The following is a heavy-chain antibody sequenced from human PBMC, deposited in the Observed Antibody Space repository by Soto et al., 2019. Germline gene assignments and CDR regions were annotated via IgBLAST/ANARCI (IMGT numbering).Heavy chain of an antibody. CDR1: GFTFSTYS. J-gene: IGHJ4*02. CDR3: AKVQRPFLTPSDY. V-gene: IGHV3-48*02. D-gene: IGHD3-9*01. CDR2: INSDYITV. Sequence: GGSLRLSCAASGFTFSTYSVNWVRQAPGKGLEWVSHINSDYITVYADSVKGRFTISRDNAKNSLYLQMNSLRDEDTAVYYCAKVQRPFLTPSDYWGQGTLVTVSS.